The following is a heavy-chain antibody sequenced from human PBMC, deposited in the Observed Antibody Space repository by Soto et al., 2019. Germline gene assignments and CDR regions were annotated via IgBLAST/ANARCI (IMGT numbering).Heavy chain of an antibody. Sequence: SETLSLTCTVSGGSISSYYWSWIRQPPGKGLEWIGYIYYSGSTNYNPSLKSRVTISVDTSKNQFSLKLSSVTAADTAVYYCARVRRGYSRYDYLDYWGRGTMVTV. J-gene: IGHJ4*02. V-gene: IGHV4-59*01. D-gene: IGHD5-12*01. CDR3: ARVRRGYSRYDYLDY. CDR2: IYYSGST. CDR1: GGSISSYY.